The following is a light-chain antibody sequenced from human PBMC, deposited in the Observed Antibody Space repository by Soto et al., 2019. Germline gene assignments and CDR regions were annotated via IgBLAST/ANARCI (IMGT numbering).Light chain of an antibody. J-gene: IGLJ1*01. Sequence: QSALTQPPSASGSPGQSVTISCTGTSSDVGGYNFVSWYQQHPGKAPKLMIYDVNKRPSGVPDCFSGYKSANSDSLTVSGLQAEDEADYYCSSYAGSNNPVVFGTGTKLTVL. CDR1: SSDVGGYNF. V-gene: IGLV2-8*01. CDR3: SSYAGSNNPVV. CDR2: DVN.